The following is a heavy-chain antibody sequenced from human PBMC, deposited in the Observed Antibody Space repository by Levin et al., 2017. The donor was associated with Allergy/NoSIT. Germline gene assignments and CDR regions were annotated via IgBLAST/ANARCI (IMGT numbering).Heavy chain of an antibody. CDR2: ISGSGGNT. D-gene: IGHD1-26*01. CDR1: GFTFRNFA. J-gene: IGHJ4*02. CDR3: AKDRQEFSGRPTFGS. Sequence: GGSLRLSCAASGFTFRNFAMSWVRQTPGKGLEWVSGISGSGGNTYYARSVKGRFTISRDNSKNTLYLQIDTLGAEDTALYYCAKDRQEFSGRPTFGSWGQGTLVTVSS. V-gene: IGHV3-23*01.